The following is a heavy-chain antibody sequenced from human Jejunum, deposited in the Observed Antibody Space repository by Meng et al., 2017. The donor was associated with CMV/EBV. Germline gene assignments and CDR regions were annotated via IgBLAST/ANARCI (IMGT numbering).Heavy chain of an antibody. CDR2: ISSSGDYT. V-gene: IGHV3-11*06. Sequence: GQMVVSGGGLVKPGGSLRLSCATSGLTFSDQYMSWIRQAPGKGLELISYISSSGDYTNYADSVRGRFTVSRDNAKNSLYLQLNSLRAEDTALYYCTTVHYYAINYWGQGTLVTVSS. CDR1: GLTFSDQY. CDR3: TTVHYYAINY. D-gene: IGHD1-26*01. J-gene: IGHJ4*02.